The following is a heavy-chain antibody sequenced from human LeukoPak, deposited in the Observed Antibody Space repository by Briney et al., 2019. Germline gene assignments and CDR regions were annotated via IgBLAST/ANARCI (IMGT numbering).Heavy chain of an antibody. Sequence: PSETLSLTCNVSGGSISSYFWTWIRQPAGKGLEWIGSIYYRGNTYYNPSLKSRVTISVDTSKKHFSLRLSSVTAADTAVYYCARIADDLWSGYYRTIDYWGQGTLVTVSS. J-gene: IGHJ4*02. CDR3: ARIADDLWSGYYRTIDY. CDR1: GGSISSYF. D-gene: IGHD3-3*01. CDR2: IYYRGNT. V-gene: IGHV4-4*07.